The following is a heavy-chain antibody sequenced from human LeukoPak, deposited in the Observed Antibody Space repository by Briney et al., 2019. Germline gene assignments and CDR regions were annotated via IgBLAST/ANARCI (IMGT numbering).Heavy chain of an antibody. CDR1: GFMFSRYA. D-gene: IGHD1-26*01. Sequence: GGSLRLSCAASGFMFSRYAMIWVRQTPGKGLEWVSAITETGAGTYYADSVKGRFTMSRDNSRNTVYLQMDSLRSEDTAVYYCALSVGATRDAFDIWGQGTVATVSS. V-gene: IGHV3-23*01. CDR2: ITETGAGT. CDR3: ALSVGATRDAFDI. J-gene: IGHJ3*02.